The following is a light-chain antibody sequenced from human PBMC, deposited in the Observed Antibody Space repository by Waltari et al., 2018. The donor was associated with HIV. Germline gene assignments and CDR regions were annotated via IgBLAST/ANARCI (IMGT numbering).Light chain of an antibody. CDR3: QQSYTSPLT. Sequence: DIQLTQSPSSLSASVGDRVTITCWASQSIRNCLNWYQQKPGKAPKVLIYGASSLQSGVPSRFSGSGSGTHFILTISSLQPEDFASYYCQQSYTSPLTFGGGTKVEIK. CDR2: GAS. V-gene: IGKV1-39*01. CDR1: QSIRNC. J-gene: IGKJ4*01.